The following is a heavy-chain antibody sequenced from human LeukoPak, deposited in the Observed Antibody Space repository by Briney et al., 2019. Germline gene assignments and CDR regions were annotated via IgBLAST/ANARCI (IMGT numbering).Heavy chain of an antibody. Sequence: GGSLRLSCATSGFSFSNYWMHWFRQVPGKGLVWVSRIKGDGSSTRNADSVKGRFTISRDNAKNSLYLQMNSLRAEDTAVYYCARGGGGRSNYYDSRGYGDYRGQGTLVTVSS. CDR1: GFSFSNYW. J-gene: IGHJ4*02. D-gene: IGHD3-22*01. CDR2: IKGDGSST. CDR3: ARGGGGRSNYYDSRGYGDY. V-gene: IGHV3-74*01.